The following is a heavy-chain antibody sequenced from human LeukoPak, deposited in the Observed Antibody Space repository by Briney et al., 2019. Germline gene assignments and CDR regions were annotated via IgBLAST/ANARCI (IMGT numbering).Heavy chain of an antibody. CDR1: RFTFSSYA. V-gene: IGHV3-23*01. Sequence: GGSLRLSCAASRFTFSSYAMSWVRQAPGKGLEWVSAISGSGGSTYYADSVKGRFTISRDNSKNTLYLQMNSLRAEDTAVYYCAKDVAYSSGKWIDYWGQGTLVTVSS. CDR3: AKDVAYSSGKWIDY. J-gene: IGHJ4*02. CDR2: ISGSGGST. D-gene: IGHD6-19*01.